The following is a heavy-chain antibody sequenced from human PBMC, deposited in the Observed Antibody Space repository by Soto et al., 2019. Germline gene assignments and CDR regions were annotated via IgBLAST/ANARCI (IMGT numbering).Heavy chain of an antibody. CDR2: IFDSGST. Sequence: PSETLSLTCTVSGGSISSYYWSWIRQPPGKGLEWIGNIFDSGSTNYNPSLKSRVTISVDTSKNQFSLKVRSVTAADTAVYYCARVGAAAAPGYFDHWSQGTLVTVSS. J-gene: IGHJ4*02. CDR1: GGSISSYY. V-gene: IGHV4-59*01. D-gene: IGHD6-13*01. CDR3: ARVGAAAAPGYFDH.